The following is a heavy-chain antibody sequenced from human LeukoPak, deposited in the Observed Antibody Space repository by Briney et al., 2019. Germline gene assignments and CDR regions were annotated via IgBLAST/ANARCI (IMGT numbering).Heavy chain of an antibody. CDR1: GGSISSYY. D-gene: IGHD3-10*01. V-gene: IGHV4-59*01. CDR2: IYYSGST. J-gene: IGHJ4*02. Sequence: SETQSLTCTVSGGSISSYYWSWIRQPPGKGLEWIGYIYYSGSTNYNPSLKSRVTISVDTSKNQFSLKLSSVTAADTAVYYCARAPYGSGSYHPYFDYWGQGTLVTVSS. CDR3: ARAPYGSGSYHPYFDY.